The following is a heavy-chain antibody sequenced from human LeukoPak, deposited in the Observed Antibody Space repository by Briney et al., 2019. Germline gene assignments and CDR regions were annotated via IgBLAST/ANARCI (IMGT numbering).Heavy chain of an antibody. CDR2: INNNGDRT. J-gene: IGHJ4*02. CDR1: GFTFSTYP. D-gene: IGHD1-26*01. CDR3: ARGGLVGPTPYLDS. V-gene: IGHV3-64*01. Sequence: GVSLRLSCSASGFTFSTYPMYWVPRAPGRGPEYVSGINNNGDRTYYAKSMKGRFTISRDNSKNTLYLQVGSLRAEDMAVYYCARGGLVGPTPYLDSWGQGTLVTVSS.